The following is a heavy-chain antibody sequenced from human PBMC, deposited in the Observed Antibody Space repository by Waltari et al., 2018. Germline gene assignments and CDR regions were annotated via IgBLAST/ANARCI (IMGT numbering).Heavy chain of an antibody. CDR1: GFTFSSYA. J-gene: IGHJ3*02. D-gene: IGHD3-3*01. Sequence: EVQLVESGGGLVQPGGSLRLSCAASGFTFSSYAMSSVRQAPGKGLEWVSAISGSGGSTYDADSVKGRFTIARDNSKNTLYLQMNSLRAEDTAVYYCANDKPWSGYVDAFDIWGQGTMVTVSS. CDR2: ISGSGGST. V-gene: IGHV3-23*04. CDR3: ANDKPWSGYVDAFDI.